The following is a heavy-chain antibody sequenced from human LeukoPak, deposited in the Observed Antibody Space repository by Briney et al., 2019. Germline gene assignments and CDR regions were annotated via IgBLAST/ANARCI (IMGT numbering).Heavy chain of an antibody. Sequence: GESLKISCAASGFTFSSYGMHWARQAPGKGLEWVAVIWNDGSDKYYADSVKGRFTISRDNSKNTLYLQMNSLRAEDTAVYYCAKPTRGSGSFLIDFWGQGTLVTVSS. CDR3: AKPTRGSGSFLIDF. CDR2: IWNDGSDK. J-gene: IGHJ4*02. CDR1: GFTFSSYG. D-gene: IGHD1-26*01. V-gene: IGHV3-33*06.